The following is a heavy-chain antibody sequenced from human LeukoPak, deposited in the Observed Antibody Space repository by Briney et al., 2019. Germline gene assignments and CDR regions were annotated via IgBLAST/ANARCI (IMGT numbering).Heavy chain of an antibody. Sequence: PGGSLRLSCAASGFTFSNYGMHWVRQAPGKGLEWVAVISYDGSNKYYADSVKGRFTISRDNSKNTLYLQMGRLRPEDVAVYFCARDGSSWQTFFDYWGQGTLVTVSS. CDR2: ISYDGSNK. V-gene: IGHV3-30*03. J-gene: IGHJ4*02. CDR1: GFTFSNYG. D-gene: IGHD6-13*01. CDR3: ARDGSSWQTFFDY.